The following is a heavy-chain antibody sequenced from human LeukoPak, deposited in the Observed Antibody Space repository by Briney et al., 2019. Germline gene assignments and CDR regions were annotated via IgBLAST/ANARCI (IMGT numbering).Heavy chain of an antibody. J-gene: IGHJ3*02. Sequence: PGGALRHSCAASGFTFSDYYMSWIRQAPGKGLEWVSYISSSSSYTNYADSVKGRFTISRDNAKNSLYLQMNSLRAEDTAVYYCARDRSCTNGVCYGAFDIWGQGTMVTVSS. D-gene: IGHD2-8*01. V-gene: IGHV3-11*06. CDR3: ARDRSCTNGVCYGAFDI. CDR2: ISSSSSYT. CDR1: GFTFSDYY.